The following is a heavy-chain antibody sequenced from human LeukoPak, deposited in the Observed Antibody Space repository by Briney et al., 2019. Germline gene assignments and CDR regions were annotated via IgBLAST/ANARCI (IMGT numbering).Heavy chain of an antibody. Sequence: GGSLRLSCAASGFAFNDFAMTWVRQAPGKGLEWVSSMSGSGDTTEYAASVKGRFTISRDNAKNTLYLQMNSLRAEDTAVYYCARDLWGMGYCSGGSCPYYYYYGMDVWGQGTTVTVSS. CDR1: GFAFNDFA. CDR3: ARDLWGMGYCSGGSCPYYYYYGMDV. J-gene: IGHJ6*02. CDR2: MSGSGDTT. D-gene: IGHD2-15*01. V-gene: IGHV3-23*01.